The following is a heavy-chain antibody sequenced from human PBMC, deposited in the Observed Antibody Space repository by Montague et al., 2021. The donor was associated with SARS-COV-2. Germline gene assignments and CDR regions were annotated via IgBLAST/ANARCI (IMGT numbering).Heavy chain of an antibody. V-gene: IGHV4-34*01. CDR1: GGPLRGHF. D-gene: IGHD3-10*01. Sequence: SETLSLTCAVYGGPLRGHFWSWIRQSPGKGLEWIGEINHAGGTTYSPSLFSRVTILLDASKNQFSLKMTSVTAADTALYFCARGAGRGYYGSGTFDYWGQGTLVTVPS. CDR3: ARGAGRGYYGSGTFDY. CDR2: INHAGGT. J-gene: IGHJ4*02.